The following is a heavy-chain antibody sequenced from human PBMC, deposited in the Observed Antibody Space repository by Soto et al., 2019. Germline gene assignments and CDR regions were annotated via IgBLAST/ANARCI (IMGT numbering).Heavy chain of an antibody. J-gene: IGHJ4*02. D-gene: IGHD1-20*01. Sequence: GGSLRLSCAASGFTFSSYAMSWVRQAPGKGLEWVSAISGSGGSTYYADSVKGRFTISRDNSKNTLYLQMNSLRAEDTAVYYCAKWLEEYHWKLGIFDYWGQGTLVTLSS. CDR2: ISGSGGST. V-gene: IGHV3-23*01. CDR3: AKWLEEYHWKLGIFDY. CDR1: GFTFSSYA.